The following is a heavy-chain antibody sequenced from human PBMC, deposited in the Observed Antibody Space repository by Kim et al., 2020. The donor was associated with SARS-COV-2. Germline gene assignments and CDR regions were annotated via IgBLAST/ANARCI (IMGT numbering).Heavy chain of an antibody. Sequence: GGSLKISCQGSGYSFTSYWIGWVRQMPGKGLEGMGIIYPCDSDTRYSPSFQGQVTISADKSISTAYLQWSSLKASDTAMYYCARRGSSGWYAKTGFDYWGQGTLVTVSS. CDR3: ARRGSSGWYAKTGFDY. D-gene: IGHD6-19*01. V-gene: IGHV5-51*01. CDR2: IYPCDSDT. CDR1: GYSFTSYW. J-gene: IGHJ4*02.